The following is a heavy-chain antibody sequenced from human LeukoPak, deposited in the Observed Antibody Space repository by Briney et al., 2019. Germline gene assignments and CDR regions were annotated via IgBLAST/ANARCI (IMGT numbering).Heavy chain of an antibody. Sequence: SQTLSLTCAISGDSFSTNSAAWNWIRQSPSRGLEWLGRTYYRSKWYNDYAGSVKSRITINPDTSKNQVSLQVSSVTAEDTAVYYCARGGQGDGYSADEAFDIWGQGTMVTVYS. V-gene: IGHV6-1*01. D-gene: IGHD5-24*01. CDR1: GDSFSTNSAA. CDR2: TYYRSKWYN. CDR3: ARGGQGDGYSADEAFDI. J-gene: IGHJ3*02.